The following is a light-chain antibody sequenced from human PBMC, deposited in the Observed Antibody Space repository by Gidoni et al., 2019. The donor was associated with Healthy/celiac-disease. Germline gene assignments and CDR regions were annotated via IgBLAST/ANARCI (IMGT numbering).Light chain of an antibody. J-gene: IGKJ2*01. V-gene: IGKV3-11*01. CDR3: QQRSNWPQYT. Sequence: IVLTQSPATLSLSPGERATLSCRASQSVSSYLAWYQQKPGQAPRLLIYDASNRATGIPAGFSGSGSGTDFTLTISSLEPEDFAVYYCQQRSNWPQYTFGQGTKLEIK. CDR1: QSVSSY. CDR2: DAS.